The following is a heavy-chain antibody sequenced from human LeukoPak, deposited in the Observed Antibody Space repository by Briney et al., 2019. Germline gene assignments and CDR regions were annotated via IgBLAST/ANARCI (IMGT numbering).Heavy chain of an antibody. Sequence: SETLSLTCAVYGGSFSGYYWSWIRQPPGKGLEWIGEINHSGSTNYNPSLKSRVTISVDTSKNQFSLKLSSVTAADTAVYYCARQRSVVDAFDIWGQGTMVTVSS. CDR1: GGSFSGYY. J-gene: IGHJ3*02. CDR2: INHSGST. V-gene: IGHV4-34*01. CDR3: ARQRSVVDAFDI. D-gene: IGHD2-15*01.